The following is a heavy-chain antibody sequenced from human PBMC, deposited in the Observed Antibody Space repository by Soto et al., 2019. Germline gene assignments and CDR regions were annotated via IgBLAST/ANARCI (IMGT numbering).Heavy chain of an antibody. V-gene: IGHV3-53*01. CDR2: IYSGGNT. J-gene: IGHJ4*02. CDR3: ARAYSYNHERYFVY. Sequence: PGGSLRLSCAASGFTVSSNYMSWVRQAPGKGLEWVSVIYSGGNTYYADSVKGRFTISRDNSKDTLYLQMNSLRAEDTAVYYCARAYSYNHERYFVYWGQGTLVTVSS. D-gene: IGHD5-18*01. CDR1: GFTVSSNY.